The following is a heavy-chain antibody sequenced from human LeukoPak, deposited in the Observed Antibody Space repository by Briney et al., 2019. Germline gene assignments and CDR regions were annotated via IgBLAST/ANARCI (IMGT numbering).Heavy chain of an antibody. J-gene: IGHJ5*02. CDR2: IYYSGTT. CDR1: GGSISTYY. D-gene: IGHD3-10*01. V-gene: IGHV4-59*08. Sequence: NPSETLSLTCTVSGGSISTYYWSWFRQPPGKGLEWIAYIYYSGTTNYNPSLKSRVTISVDTSKNQFSLKVTSVTAADTAVYYCARHKDRSYGSGVDWFDPWGQGTLVTVSS. CDR3: ARHKDRSYGSGVDWFDP.